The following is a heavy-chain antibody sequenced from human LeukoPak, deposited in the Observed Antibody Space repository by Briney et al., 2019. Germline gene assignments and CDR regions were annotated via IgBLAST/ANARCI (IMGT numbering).Heavy chain of an antibody. J-gene: IGHJ5*02. CDR3: ARDEGLHDYGDSLNWFDP. Sequence: GGSLRLSCAASGFTFSSYAMHWVRQAPGKGLEWVAVISYDGSNKYYADSVKGRFTISRDNSKNTLYLQMNSLRAEDTAVYYCARDEGLHDYGDSLNWFDPWGQGTLVTVSS. D-gene: IGHD4-17*01. CDR1: GFTFSSYA. CDR2: ISYDGSNK. V-gene: IGHV3-30-3*01.